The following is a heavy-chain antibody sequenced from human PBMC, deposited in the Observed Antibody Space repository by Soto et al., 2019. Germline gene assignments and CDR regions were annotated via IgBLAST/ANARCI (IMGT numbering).Heavy chain of an antibody. CDR2: IYYSGST. J-gene: IGHJ4*02. CDR3: ARVAAAGTYFDY. V-gene: IGHV4-61*05. Sequence: SETLSLTCTVSGGSISDDTYYWGWIRQPPGKGLEWIGYIYYSGSTNYNPSLKSRVTISVDKSKNQFSLKLSSVTAADTAVYYCARVAAAGTYFDYWGQGTLVTVSS. D-gene: IGHD6-13*01. CDR1: GGSISDDTYY.